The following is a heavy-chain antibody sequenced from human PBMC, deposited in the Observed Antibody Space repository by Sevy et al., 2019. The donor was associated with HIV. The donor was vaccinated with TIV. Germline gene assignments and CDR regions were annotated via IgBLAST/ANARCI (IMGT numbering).Heavy chain of an antibody. J-gene: IGHJ3*02. V-gene: IGHV5-51*01. CDR2: IYPGDSDT. CDR1: GYSFTKYW. D-gene: IGHD3-22*01. CDR3: ARPGDYTDSSGYYYLPDAFDI. Sequence: GESLKISCKGSGYSFTKYWIGWVRQMPGKGLEWMGIIYPGDSDTRYSPSFQGQVTISADKSITTAYLQWGSLEASDTAMYYCARPGDYTDSSGYYYLPDAFDIWGQGTMVTVSS.